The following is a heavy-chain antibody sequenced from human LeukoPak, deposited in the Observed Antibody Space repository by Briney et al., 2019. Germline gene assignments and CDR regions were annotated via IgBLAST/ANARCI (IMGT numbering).Heavy chain of an antibody. CDR1: GYTFTGYY. V-gene: IGHV1-2*02. D-gene: IGHD3-22*01. CDR3: ARSPLYDSSGYSLDC. CDR2: INPNSGGT. Sequence: ASVKVSCKASGYTFTGYYMHWVRQAPGQGLEWMGWINPNSGGTNYAQKFQGRVTMTRDTSISTAYMELSRLRSDDTAVYYCARSPLYDSSGYSLDCWGQGTLVTVSS. J-gene: IGHJ4*02.